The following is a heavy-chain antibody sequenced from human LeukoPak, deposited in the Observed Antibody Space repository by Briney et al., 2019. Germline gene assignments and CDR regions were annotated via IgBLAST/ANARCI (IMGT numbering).Heavy chain of an antibody. CDR3: AKVLSDYGSGSFDY. CDR2: ISGSGRST. V-gene: IGHV3-23*01. D-gene: IGHD3-10*01. J-gene: IGHJ4*02. CDR1: GFTFSSYA. Sequence: GGSLRLSCAASGFTFSSYAMSWVRQAPGKGLEWVSAISGSGRSTYYADSVKGRFTISRDNSKNTLYLQMNSLRAEDTAVYYCAKVLSDYGSGSFDYWGQGTLVTVSS.